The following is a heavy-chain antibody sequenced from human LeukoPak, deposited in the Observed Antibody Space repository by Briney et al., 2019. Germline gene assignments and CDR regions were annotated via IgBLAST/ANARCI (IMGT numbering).Heavy chain of an antibody. CDR3: ARGRFYDILTGYNDY. V-gene: IGHV3-30*04. D-gene: IGHD3-9*01. CDR1: GFTFSSYA. J-gene: IGHJ4*02. CDR2: ISYDGSNK. Sequence: PGGSLRLSCAASGFTFSSYAMHWVRQAPGKGLEWVAVISYDGSNKYYADSVKGRFTISRDNSENTLYLQMNSLRAEDTAVYYCARGRFYDILTGYNDYWGQGTLVTVSS.